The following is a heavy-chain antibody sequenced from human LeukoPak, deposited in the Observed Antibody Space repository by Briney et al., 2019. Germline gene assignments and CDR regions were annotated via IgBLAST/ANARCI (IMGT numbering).Heavy chain of an antibody. CDR3: AKGNYYDSSAYNWFDP. CDR2: IRYDGTNK. D-gene: IGHD3-22*01. CDR1: GFTFSTYG. J-gene: IGHJ5*02. V-gene: IGHV3-30*02. Sequence: GGSLRLSCAASGFTFSTYGVTWVRQAPGKGLEWVAFIRYDGTNKYYAESVKGRFTISRDNSKNTLYVQMNSLRAEDTAVYYCAKGNYYDSSAYNWFDPWGQGTLVTVSS.